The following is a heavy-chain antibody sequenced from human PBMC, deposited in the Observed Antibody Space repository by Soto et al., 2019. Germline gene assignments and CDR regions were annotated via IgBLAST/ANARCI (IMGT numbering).Heavy chain of an antibody. D-gene: IGHD2-2*01. CDR3: ARVVDEYCSSTSCKWYPGYYYYMDV. Sequence: ASVKVSCKASGYTFTSYGISWVRQAPGQGLEWMGWISAYNGNTNYAQKLQGRVTMTTDTSTSTAYMELRSLRSDDTAVYYCARVVDEYCSSTSCKWYPGYYYYMDVWGKGTTVTVSS. V-gene: IGHV1-18*01. CDR1: GYTFTSYG. CDR2: ISAYNGNT. J-gene: IGHJ6*03.